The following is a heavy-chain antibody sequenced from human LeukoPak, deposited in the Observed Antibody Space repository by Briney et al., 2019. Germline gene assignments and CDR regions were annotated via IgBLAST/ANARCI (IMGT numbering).Heavy chain of an antibody. CDR3: ARGTSAGVSSPSY. J-gene: IGHJ4*02. Sequence: ASVKVSCKASGYTFTDYYIHWVRQAPGQGLEWMGWINPNSGGTNYAQKFRGRVTMTRDTFISTAYMELSRLSSDDTAVYYCARGTSAGVSSPSYWGQGTLVAVSS. CDR2: INPNSGGT. V-gene: IGHV1-2*02. D-gene: IGHD6-25*01. CDR1: GYTFTDYY.